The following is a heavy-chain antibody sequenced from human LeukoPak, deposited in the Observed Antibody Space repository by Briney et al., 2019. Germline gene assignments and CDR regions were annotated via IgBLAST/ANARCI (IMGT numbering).Heavy chain of an antibody. CDR2: ISSSGSTI. V-gene: IGHV3-48*03. CDR3: ARDNYDSSGPYYFDY. Sequence: GGSLRLSCATSGFTFSTYEMTWVRQSPGKGLEWVSYISSSGSTIYYADSVKGRFTISRDNARNSLYLQMNSLRAEDTAVYYCARDNYDSSGPYYFDYWGQGTLVTVSS. J-gene: IGHJ4*02. D-gene: IGHD3-22*01. CDR1: GFTFSTYE.